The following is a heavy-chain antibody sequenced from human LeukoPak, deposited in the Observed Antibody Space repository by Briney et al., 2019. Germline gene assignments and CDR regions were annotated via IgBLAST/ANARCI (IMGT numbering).Heavy chain of an antibody. CDR3: ARATPDYYDSSGYYLYYFDY. CDR2: IYYSGST. CDR1: GGSISSGDYY. Sequence: SETLSLTCTVSGGSISSGDYYWSWIRQPPGKGLEWIGYIYYSGSTYYNPSLKSRVTISVDTSKNQFSLKLSSVTAADTAVYYCARATPDYYDSSGYYLYYFDYWGQGTLVTVSS. V-gene: IGHV4-30-4*01. D-gene: IGHD3-22*01. J-gene: IGHJ4*02.